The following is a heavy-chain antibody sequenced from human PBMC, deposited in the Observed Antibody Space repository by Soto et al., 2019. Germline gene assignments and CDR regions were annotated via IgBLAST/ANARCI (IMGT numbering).Heavy chain of an antibody. CDR2: IIPIFATP. CDR1: RGFNSYS. V-gene: IGHV1-69*06. Sequence: QVQLVQSGAEVKKPGSSVKVSCKGSRGFNSYSISWVRQAPGQGPEWMGGIIPIFATPTYAQKFQGRVTITADKSTSTAYMELSRLTSEDTAVYYCARGGPVIIPAATNWFDPWGQGTLVSVSS. CDR3: ARGGPVIIPAATNWFDP. J-gene: IGHJ5*02. D-gene: IGHD2-2*01.